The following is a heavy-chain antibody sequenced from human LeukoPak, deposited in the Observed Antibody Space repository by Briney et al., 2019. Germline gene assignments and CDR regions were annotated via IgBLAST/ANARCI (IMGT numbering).Heavy chain of an antibody. CDR2: ISAYNGNT. Sequence: ASVKVSRKASGYTFTSYGISWVRQAPGQGLEWMGWISAYNGNTNYAQKLQGRVTMTTDTSTSTAYMELRSLRSDDTAVYYCARYRGGNWNDECWFDPWGQGTLVTVSS. CDR1: GYTFTSYG. J-gene: IGHJ5*02. V-gene: IGHV1-18*01. D-gene: IGHD1-1*01. CDR3: ARYRGGNWNDECWFDP.